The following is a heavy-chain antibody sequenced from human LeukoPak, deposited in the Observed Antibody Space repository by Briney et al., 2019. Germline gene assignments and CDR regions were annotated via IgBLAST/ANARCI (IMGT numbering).Heavy chain of an antibody. Sequence: PGGSLRLSCATSGFTVSSIYMSWVRQAPGKGLEWVSVIYGGGTTYYADSVKGRFTISRDNSKNTLYLQMNSLRAEDTAVYYCAKDFYDSSGYYPFDPWGQGTLVTVSS. V-gene: IGHV3-66*02. J-gene: IGHJ5*02. CDR1: GFTVSSIY. CDR2: IYGGGTT. D-gene: IGHD3-22*01. CDR3: AKDFYDSSGYYPFDP.